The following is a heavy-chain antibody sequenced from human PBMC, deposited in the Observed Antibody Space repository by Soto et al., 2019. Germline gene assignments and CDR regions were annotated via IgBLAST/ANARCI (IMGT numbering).Heavy chain of an antibody. D-gene: IGHD3-22*01. CDR3: AKAGYPSRRYDSSGYFDS. V-gene: IGHV3-30*18. CDR1: DFTFSGYA. Sequence: GGSLRLSCAASDFTFSGYAMHWVRQAPGKGLEWVAIISYDGNNKYYADSVKGRFTISRDFSRNTLFLQMNSLRLEDAAVYYCAKAGYPSRRYDSSGYFDSWGQGTLVTVSS. J-gene: IGHJ4*02. CDR2: ISYDGNNK.